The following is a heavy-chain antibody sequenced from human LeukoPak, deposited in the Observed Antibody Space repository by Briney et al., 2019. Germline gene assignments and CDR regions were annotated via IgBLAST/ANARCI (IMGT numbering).Heavy chain of an antibody. CDR3: GRGGYSGYEFDY. CDR1: GSSFNTNW. Sequence: GESLKISFRASGSSFNTNWIGWVRPMPGKGMEWMGVIYPGDADTRYSPSFQGQVTISADKSISTASLQWSTLKASDSAMYYCGRGGYSGYEFDYWGQGTLVTVSS. V-gene: IGHV5-51*01. D-gene: IGHD5-12*01. CDR2: IYPGDADT. J-gene: IGHJ4*02.